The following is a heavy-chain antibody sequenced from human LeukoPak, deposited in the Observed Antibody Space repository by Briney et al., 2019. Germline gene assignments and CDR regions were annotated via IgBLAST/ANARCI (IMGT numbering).Heavy chain of an antibody. D-gene: IGHD3-10*01. CDR1: GGSFSGYY. Sequence: SETLSLTCAVYGGSFSGYYWSWIRQPPGKGLEWIGEINHSGSTNYNPSLKSRVTISVDTSKNQFSLKLSSVTAADTAVYYCARAYYYGSGEDYWGQGTLVTVSS. J-gene: IGHJ4*02. CDR3: ARAYYYGSGEDY. V-gene: IGHV4-34*01. CDR2: INHSGST.